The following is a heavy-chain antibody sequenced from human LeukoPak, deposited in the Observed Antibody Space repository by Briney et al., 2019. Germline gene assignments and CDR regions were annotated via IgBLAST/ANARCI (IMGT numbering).Heavy chain of an antibody. CDR3: ARKGYGGNH. Sequence: PGGSLRLSCSASGFTFSSYTMHWVRQAPGQGLEYVSGASSNGGSTYHADSVKGRFTISRDNSKNTLYLQMNSLRAEDTAVYYCARKGYGGNHRGQGTLVTVSS. V-gene: IGHV3-64*04. D-gene: IGHD4-23*01. CDR1: GFTFSSYT. CDR2: ASSNGGST. J-gene: IGHJ4*02.